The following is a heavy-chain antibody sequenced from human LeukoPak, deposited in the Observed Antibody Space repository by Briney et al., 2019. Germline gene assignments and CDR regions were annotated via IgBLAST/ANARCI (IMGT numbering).Heavy chain of an antibody. D-gene: IGHD3-22*01. V-gene: IGHV4-59*01. Sequence: PSETLSLTCTVSGGSISSYYWSWIRQPPGKGLEWIGYIYYSGSTSYNPSLKSRVTISVDTSKKQFSLKLSSVTAADTAMYYCASARLTYYYDSSGYYSPLNAFDIWGQGTMVTVSS. J-gene: IGHJ3*02. CDR2: IYYSGST. CDR1: GGSISSYY. CDR3: ASARLTYYYDSSGYYSPLNAFDI.